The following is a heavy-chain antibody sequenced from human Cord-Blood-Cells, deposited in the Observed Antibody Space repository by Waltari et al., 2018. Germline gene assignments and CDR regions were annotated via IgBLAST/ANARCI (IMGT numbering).Heavy chain of an antibody. CDR3: ARASKYTIFGVGGYYFDY. CDR1: GGTFSSYA. Sequence: QVQLVQSGDEVKKPGSSVKVSCKASGGTFSSYAISWVRQAPGQGLEWMGRIIPILGIANYAQKFQGRVTITADKSTSTAYMELSSLRSEDTAVYYCARASKYTIFGVGGYYFDYWGQGTLVTVSS. D-gene: IGHD3-3*01. J-gene: IGHJ4*02. V-gene: IGHV1-69*09. CDR2: IIPILGIA.